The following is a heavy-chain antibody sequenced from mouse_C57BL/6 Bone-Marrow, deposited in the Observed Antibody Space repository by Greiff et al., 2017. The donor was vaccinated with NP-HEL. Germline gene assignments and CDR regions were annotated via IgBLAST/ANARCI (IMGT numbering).Heavy chain of an antibody. CDR2: INPSTGGT. J-gene: IGHJ2*01. CDR1: GYSFTGYY. V-gene: IGHV1-42*01. Sequence: VQLQQSGPELVKPGASVKISCKASGYSFTGYYMNWVKQSPEKSLEWIGEINPSTGGTTYNQKFKAKATLTVDKSSSTAYMQLKSLTSEDSAVYYCARRDYVDYWGQGTTLTVSS. CDR3: ARRDYVDY.